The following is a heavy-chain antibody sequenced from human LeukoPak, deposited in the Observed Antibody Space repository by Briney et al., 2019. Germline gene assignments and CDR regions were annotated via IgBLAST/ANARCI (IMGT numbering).Heavy chain of an antibody. CDR2: VDGGGGGT. CDR1: GFTLSSYA. J-gene: IGHJ4*02. CDR3: AKQSAGSAAWYSLHYDF. V-gene: IGHV3-23*01. Sequence: GGSLRLSCTASGFTLSSYAMTWVRQAPGRGLEWVSSVDGGGGGTYYADSVKGRFTISRDNSKDTLYLQMNGLRAEDTAVYFCAKQSAGSAAWYSLHYDFWGQGTLVTVSS. D-gene: IGHD6-13*01.